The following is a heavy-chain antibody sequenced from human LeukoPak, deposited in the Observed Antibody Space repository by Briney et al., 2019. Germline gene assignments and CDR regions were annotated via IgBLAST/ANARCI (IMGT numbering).Heavy chain of an antibody. J-gene: IGHJ4*02. CDR1: GFTVSSNY. Sequence: GGSLRLSCAASGFTVSSNYMSWVRQAPGKGLEWVPVIYSGGSTYYADSVKGRFTISRDNSKNTLYLQMNSLRAEDTAVYYCARVWDGYNYDYWGQGTLVTVSS. V-gene: IGHV3-53*01. CDR3: ARVWDGYNYDY. CDR2: IYSGGST. D-gene: IGHD5-24*01.